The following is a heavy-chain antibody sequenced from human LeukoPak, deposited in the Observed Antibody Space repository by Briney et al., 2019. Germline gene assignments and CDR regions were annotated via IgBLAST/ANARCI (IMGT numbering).Heavy chain of an antibody. Sequence: GGSLRLSCAASGFTFSSYAMHWVRQAPGKGLEWVAVISYDGSNKYYADSVKGRFTISRDNSKNTLYLQMNSLRAEDTAVYYCTTDFLEWFRRRSDYWGQGTLVTVSS. J-gene: IGHJ4*02. CDR1: GFTFSSYA. CDR2: ISYDGSNK. CDR3: TTDFLEWFRRRSDY. D-gene: IGHD3-3*01. V-gene: IGHV3-30-3*01.